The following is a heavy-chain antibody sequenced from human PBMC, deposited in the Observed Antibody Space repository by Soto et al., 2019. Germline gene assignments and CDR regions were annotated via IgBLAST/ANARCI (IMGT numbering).Heavy chain of an antibody. J-gene: IGHJ5*02. Sequence: GASVKVSCKASGYTFTSYGISWVRQAPGQGLEWMGWISAYNGNTNYAQKLQGRVTMTTDTSTSTAYMELSSVTAADTAVYYCARGQIAAALPNWFDPWGQGTLVTVSS. CDR1: GYTFTSYG. D-gene: IGHD6-13*01. V-gene: IGHV1-18*01. CDR2: ISAYNGNT. CDR3: ARGQIAAALPNWFDP.